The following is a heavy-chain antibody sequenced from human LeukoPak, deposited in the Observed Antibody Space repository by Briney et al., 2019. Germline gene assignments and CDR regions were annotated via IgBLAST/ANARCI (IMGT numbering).Heavy chain of an antibody. CDR2: IYYSGST. Sequence: SETLSLTCTVSGGSISSSSYYWGWIRQPPGKGLEWIGSIYYSGSTYYNPSLKSRVTISVDTSKNQFSLKLSSVTAADTAVYYCAQDSRITMVRGRIDIWGQGTMVTVSS. D-gene: IGHD3-10*01. CDR1: GGSISSSSYY. J-gene: IGHJ3*02. V-gene: IGHV4-39*07. CDR3: AQDSRITMVRGRIDI.